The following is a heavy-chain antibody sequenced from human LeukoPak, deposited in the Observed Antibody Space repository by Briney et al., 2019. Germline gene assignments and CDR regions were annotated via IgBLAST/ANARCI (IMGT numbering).Heavy chain of an antibody. CDR2: IKPKTDGETT. CDR3: ITPLPYSAQ. V-gene: IGHV3-15*07. Sequence: WTRQPPGKGLEWVGRIKPKTDGETTEYAAPVKDRFSISRDDSKSMMYLQMNSLKTEDTAVYYCITPLPYSAQGGQGTLVTVSS. J-gene: IGHJ4*02. D-gene: IGHD2-21*01.